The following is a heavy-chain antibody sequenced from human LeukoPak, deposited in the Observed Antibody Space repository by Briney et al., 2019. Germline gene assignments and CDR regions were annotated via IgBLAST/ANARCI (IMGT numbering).Heavy chain of an antibody. J-gene: IGHJ4*02. Sequence: GESLKISCKGSGYTFTNYYIGWVRQMPGKGLEWMGIISPGDSEARYSPSFQGQVTISADKSISTAYLRCSSLKASDSAIYYCARRYCSSTSCNPYFFDFWGQGTLVTVSS. D-gene: IGHD2-2*01. CDR1: GYTFTNYY. CDR2: ISPGDSEA. CDR3: ARRYCSSTSCNPYFFDF. V-gene: IGHV5-51*01.